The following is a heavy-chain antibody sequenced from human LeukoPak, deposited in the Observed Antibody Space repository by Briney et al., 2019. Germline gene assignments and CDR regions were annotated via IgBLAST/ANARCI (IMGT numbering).Heavy chain of an antibody. CDR3: ARAASDAFVI. Sequence: GGSLRLSCAASGFAFNSQTMSWVRQAPGKGLEWVAVISYDGRNKHYPDSVKGRFTISRDISTDTLWLQMNSLRAEDTAVYYCARAASDAFVIWGQGTMVTVSS. V-gene: IGHV3-30*03. CDR2: ISYDGRNK. CDR1: GFAFNSQT. D-gene: IGHD2-15*01. J-gene: IGHJ3*02.